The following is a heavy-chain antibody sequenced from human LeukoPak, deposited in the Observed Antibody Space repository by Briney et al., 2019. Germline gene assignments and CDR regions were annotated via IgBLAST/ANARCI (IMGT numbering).Heavy chain of an antibody. CDR3: ARVTGYMIEDYFDY. CDR1: GGFISSYY. Sequence: SETLSLTCTVSGGFISSYYWSWIRQPPGKGLECIGYIYYSGSTNYNPSLKSRVTISIDTSKNQFSLKLRSVTAADTAVYYCARVTGYMIEDYFDYWGQGTLVTVSS. V-gene: IGHV4-59*01. CDR2: IYYSGST. D-gene: IGHD3-22*01. J-gene: IGHJ4*02.